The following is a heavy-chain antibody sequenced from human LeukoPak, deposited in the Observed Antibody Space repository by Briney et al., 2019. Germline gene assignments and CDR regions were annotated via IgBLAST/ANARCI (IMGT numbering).Heavy chain of an antibody. J-gene: IGHJ4*02. CDR2: IYYSGST. V-gene: IGHV4-59*08. CDR3: ARLPANSSGWYGATPYYFDY. D-gene: IGHD6-19*01. CDR1: GGSLSSYY. Sequence: SETLSLTCTVSGGSLSSYYWSWIRQPPGKGLEWIGYIYYSGSTNYNPSLKSRVTISVDTSKNQFSLKLSSVTAADTAVYYCARLPANSSGWYGATPYYFDYWGQRTLVTVSS.